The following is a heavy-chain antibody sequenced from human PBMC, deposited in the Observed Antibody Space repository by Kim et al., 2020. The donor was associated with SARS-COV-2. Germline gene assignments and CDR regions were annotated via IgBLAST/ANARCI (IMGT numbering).Heavy chain of an antibody. V-gene: IGHV4-31*02. D-gene: IGHD1-26*01. J-gene: IGHJ4*02. Sequence: YYDPSLKSRVTRSVDTSKNQFSLKLSSVTAADTAVYYCAREIVGATPPRYWGQGTLVTVSS. CDR3: AREIVGATPPRY.